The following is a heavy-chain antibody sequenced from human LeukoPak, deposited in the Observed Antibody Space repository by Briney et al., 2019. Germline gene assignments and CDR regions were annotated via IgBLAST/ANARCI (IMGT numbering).Heavy chain of an antibody. CDR2: IYTSGSA. V-gene: IGHV4-4*09. Sequence: SETLSLTCTVSGGSISSYYWSWIRQPPGKGLEWIGYIYTSGSANYNPSLKSRVTISVDTSKNQFSLKLSSVTAADTAVYYCARFSWGCSTASCYLTNWGQGALVTVSS. CDR1: GGSISSYY. D-gene: IGHD2-2*01. CDR3: ARFSWGCSTASCYLTN. J-gene: IGHJ4*02.